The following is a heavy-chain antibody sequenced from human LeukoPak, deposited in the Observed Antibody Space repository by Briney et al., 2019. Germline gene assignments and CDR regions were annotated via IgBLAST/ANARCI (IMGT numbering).Heavy chain of an antibody. CDR1: GGSFSGYY. CDR3: ARGIVGATLYYFDY. Sequence: SEILSLTCAVYGGSFSGYYWNWIRQPPGKGLEWIGEINHSGSTNYNPSLKSRVTISVDTSKNQFSLELSSVTAADTAVYYCARGIVGATLYYFDYWGQGTLVTVSS. V-gene: IGHV4-34*01. J-gene: IGHJ4*02. D-gene: IGHD1-26*01. CDR2: INHSGST.